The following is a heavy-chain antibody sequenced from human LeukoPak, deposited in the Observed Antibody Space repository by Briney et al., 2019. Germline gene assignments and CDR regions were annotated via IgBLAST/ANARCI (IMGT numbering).Heavy chain of an antibody. CDR3: ARAYSNYVDYYYYMDV. V-gene: IGHV4-4*02. J-gene: IGHJ6*03. Sequence: SGTLSLTCAVSGGSISSSNWWSWVRQPPGKGLEWIGEIYHSGSTNYNPSLKSRVTISVDTSKNQFSLKLSSVTAADTAVYYCARAYSNYVDYYYYMDVWGKGTTVTVSS. CDR2: IYHSGST. CDR1: GGSISSSNW. D-gene: IGHD4-11*01.